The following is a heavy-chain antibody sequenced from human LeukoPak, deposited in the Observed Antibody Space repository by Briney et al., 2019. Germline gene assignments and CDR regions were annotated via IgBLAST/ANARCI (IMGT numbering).Heavy chain of an antibody. J-gene: IGHJ4*02. D-gene: IGHD4-17*01. Sequence: GESLKISCKGSGCSFTSYWIGWVRQIPGKGLEWMVIIYPGDSDTRYSPSFQGQVTISADKSISTAYLQWSSLKASDTAMYYCARRAGHGDYAFSFDYWGQGTLVTVS. CDR1: GCSFTSYW. V-gene: IGHV5-51*01. CDR3: ARRAGHGDYAFSFDY. CDR2: IYPGDSDT.